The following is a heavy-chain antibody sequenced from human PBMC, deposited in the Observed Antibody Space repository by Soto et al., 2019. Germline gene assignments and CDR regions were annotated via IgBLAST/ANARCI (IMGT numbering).Heavy chain of an antibody. J-gene: IGHJ4*02. CDR1: GFSFFSYA. D-gene: IGHD6-13*01. CDR2: ITGSGGTT. V-gene: IGHV3-23*01. CDR3: AKHHGGNSWYCLDS. Sequence: GGSLRLSCTGSGFSFFSYAMSWVRQAPGKGLEWVSFITGSGGTTFYADSVKGRFTISRDNSKNTLYLQMNSLRAEDTAVYYCAKHHGGNSWYCLDSWGQGXLVTVSS.